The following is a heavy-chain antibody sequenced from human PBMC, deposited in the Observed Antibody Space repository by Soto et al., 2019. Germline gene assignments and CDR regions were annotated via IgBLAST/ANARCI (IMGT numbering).Heavy chain of an antibody. CDR1: GFIFKMYW. V-gene: IGHV3-74*01. CDR2: IYNDGSYT. Sequence: GGSLRLSCAASGFIFKMYWMHWVRQSPGKGLVWISRIYNDGSYTDYADSVKGRFTISRDNVNDTLYLQMNNLRAEDSGLYYCTRGPRPISTGTGAYCGQGTQVTSPQ. D-gene: IGHD3-10*01. J-gene: IGHJ4*02. CDR3: TRGPRPISTGTGAY.